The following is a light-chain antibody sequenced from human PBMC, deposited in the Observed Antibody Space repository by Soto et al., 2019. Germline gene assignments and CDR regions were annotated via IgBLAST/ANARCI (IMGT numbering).Light chain of an antibody. V-gene: IGLV1-40*01. J-gene: IGLJ2*01. CDR2: GNS. CDR1: SSNIGAGYD. CDR3: QSYDSSLSGSV. Sequence: QSVLTQPPSVSGAPGQRVTISCTGSSSNIGAGYDVQWYQQLPGTAPILLIYGNSNRPSGVPDRFSGSKSATSASLAITGLQAEDEADYYCQSYDSSLSGSVFGGGTKLTVL.